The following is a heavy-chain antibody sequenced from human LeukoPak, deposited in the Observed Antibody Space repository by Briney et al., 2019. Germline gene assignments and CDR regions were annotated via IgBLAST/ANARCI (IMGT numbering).Heavy chain of an antibody. CDR2: IWSDGNNK. CDR3: ARDGLTDSSGYTVIDN. V-gene: IGHV3-33*07. CDR1: GFSFSSYA. J-gene: IGHJ4*02. Sequence: AGGSLRLSCAASGFSFSSYAIYWVRQAPGKGLGWVAVIWSDGNNKYYSDSVKGRFTISRDNSNNTLYLEMNSLRAEDTAVYYCARDGLTDSSGYTVIDNWGQGTLVTVSS. D-gene: IGHD3-22*01.